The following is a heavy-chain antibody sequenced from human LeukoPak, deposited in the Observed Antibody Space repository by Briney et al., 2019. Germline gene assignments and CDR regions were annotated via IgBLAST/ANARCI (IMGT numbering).Heavy chain of an antibody. CDR1: GYTFTGYY. CDR3: ARDYGGNSDAFDI. J-gene: IGHJ3*02. Sequence: ASVKVSCKASGYTFTGYYMHWVRQAPGQGLEWMGWINSNSGGTNYAQKFQGRVTMTRDTSISTAYMELSRLRSDDTAVYYCARDYGGNSDAFDIWGQGTMVTVSS. D-gene: IGHD4-23*01. CDR2: INSNSGGT. V-gene: IGHV1-2*02.